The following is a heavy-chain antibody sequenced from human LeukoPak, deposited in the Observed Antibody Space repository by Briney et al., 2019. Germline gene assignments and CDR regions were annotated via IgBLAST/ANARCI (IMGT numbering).Heavy chain of an antibody. Sequence: GGSLRLSCAASGFTFDDYTMHWVRQAPGKGLEWVSLISWDGGSTYYADSVKGRFTISRDNSKNPLYLQMNSLRTEDTALYYCAKGDGSGSYVDYWGQGTLVTVSS. J-gene: IGHJ4*02. D-gene: IGHD3-10*01. V-gene: IGHV3-43*01. CDR1: GFTFDDYT. CDR3: AKGDGSGSYVDY. CDR2: ISWDGGST.